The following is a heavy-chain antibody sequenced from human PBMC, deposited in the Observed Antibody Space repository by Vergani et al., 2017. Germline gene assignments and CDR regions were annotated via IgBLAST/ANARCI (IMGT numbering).Heavy chain of an antibody. CDR2: ISGSGVSA. CDR3: AKQYFVSGNYLFDY. D-gene: IGHD3-10*01. V-gene: IGHV3-23*01. CDR1: EFTFSNYA. J-gene: IGHJ4*02. Sequence: EVQLLESGGGLVQPGGSLRLTCAASEFTFSNYAMNCVRQAPGKELEWVSGISGSGVSAYYTDSVKGRFTISRDNSKNMLFLQMNNLRTEDTAIYYCAKQYFVSGNYLFDYWGQGTLVTVSS.